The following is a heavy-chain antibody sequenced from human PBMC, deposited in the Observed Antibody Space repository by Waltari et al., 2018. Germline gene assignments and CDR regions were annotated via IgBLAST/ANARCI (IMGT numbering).Heavy chain of an antibody. Sequence: GRQAPGQGLEWMGIINPSSGSTRNAQKFQGRVTTTSDTSTSTVYMELSSLTSEDTAVYYCARGSCSSTTCPKDYWGQGTLVTVSS. D-gene: IGHD2-2*01. J-gene: IGHJ4*02. CDR2: INPSSGST. CDR3: ARGSCSSTTCPKDY. V-gene: IGHV1-46*01.